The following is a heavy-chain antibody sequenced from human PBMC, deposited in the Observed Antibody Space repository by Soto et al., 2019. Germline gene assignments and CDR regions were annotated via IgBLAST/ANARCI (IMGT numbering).Heavy chain of an antibody. D-gene: IGHD3-16*02. J-gene: IGHJ4*02. CDR1: GFTFSSYW. CDR3: ARGGPNIVITFGGVIVPYFDY. Sequence: GGSLRLSCAASGFTFSSYWMSWVRQAPGKGLEWVANIKQDGSEKYYVDSVKGRFTISRDNAKNSLYLQMNSLRAEDTAVYYCARGGPNIVITFGGVIVPYFDYWGQGTLVTVSS. V-gene: IGHV3-7*01. CDR2: IKQDGSEK.